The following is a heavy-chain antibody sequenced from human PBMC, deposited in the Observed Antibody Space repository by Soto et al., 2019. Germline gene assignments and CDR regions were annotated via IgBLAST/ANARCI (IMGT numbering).Heavy chain of an antibody. D-gene: IGHD4-17*01. CDR1: GYSFSIYG. J-gene: IGHJ4*02. CDR2: INPSGGST. Sequence: ASVKVSCKASGYSFSIYGINWVRQAPGQGLEWMGIINPSGGSTSYAQKFRGRVTMTRDTSTSTVYMELSSLRSEDTAVYYCARITPTTVSDYWGQGTLVTVSS. CDR3: ARITPTTVSDY. V-gene: IGHV1-46*01.